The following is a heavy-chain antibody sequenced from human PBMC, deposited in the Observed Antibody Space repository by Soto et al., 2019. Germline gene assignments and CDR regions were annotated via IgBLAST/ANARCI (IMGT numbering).Heavy chain of an antibody. CDR1: GYSFSSYW. V-gene: IGHV5-51*01. J-gene: IGHJ4*02. CDR3: ARQIYDSDTGPNFQYYFDS. Sequence: PGESLKISCKGSGYSFSSYWINWVRQMPGKGLEWMGIIYPGDSDTRYSPSFQGQVTISADKSITTVFLQWSSLRASDTAMYYCARQIYDSDTGPNFQYYFDSWGQGTPVTVSS. CDR2: IYPGDSDT. D-gene: IGHD3-22*01.